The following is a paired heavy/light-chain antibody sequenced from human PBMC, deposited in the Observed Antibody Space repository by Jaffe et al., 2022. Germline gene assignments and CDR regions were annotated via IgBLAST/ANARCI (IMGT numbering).Heavy chain of an antibody. D-gene: IGHD3-16*02. CDR3: ATSITFGGVIVKDYYYYMDV. V-gene: IGHV4-4*02. J-gene: IGHJ6*03. CDR2: IYHSGST. Sequence: QVQLQESGPGLVKPSGTLSLTCAVSGGSISSSNWWSWIRQPPGKGLEWIGEIYHSGSTNYNPSLKSRVTISVDKSKNQFSLKLSSVTAADTAVYYCATSITFGGVIVKDYYYYMDVWGKGTTVTVSS. CDR1: GGSISSSNW.
Light chain of an antibody. CDR3: QSYDSSLSARV. J-gene: IGLJ3*02. CDR1: SSNIGAGYD. CDR2: GNS. V-gene: IGLV1-40*01. Sequence: QSVLTQPPSVSGAPGQRVTISCTGSSSNIGAGYDVHWYQQLPGTAPKLLIYGNSNRPSGVPDRFSGSKSGTSASLAITGLQAEDEADYYCQSYDSSLSARVFGGGTKLTVL.